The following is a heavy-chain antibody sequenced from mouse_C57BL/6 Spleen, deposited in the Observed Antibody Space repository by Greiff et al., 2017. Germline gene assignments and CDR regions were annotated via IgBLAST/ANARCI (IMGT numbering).Heavy chain of an antibody. CDR3: ARHGRLATVVGYYYAMDY. CDR2: IWWDDDK. D-gene: IGHD1-1*01. V-gene: IGHV8-8*01. CDR1: GFSLSTFGMG. J-gene: IGHJ4*01. Sequence: QVTLKVSGPGILQPSQTLSLTCSFSGFSLSTFGMGVGWIRQPSGKGQEWLAHIWWDDDKYYNPTLKSRLTISKDTSKNQVFLKLANVATADTATYYCARHGRLATVVGYYYAMDYWGQGTLVTVSA.